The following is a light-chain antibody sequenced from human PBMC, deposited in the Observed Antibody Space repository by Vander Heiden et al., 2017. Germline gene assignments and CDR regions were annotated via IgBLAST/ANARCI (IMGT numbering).Light chain of an antibody. V-gene: IGKV1-5*03. CDR2: QIS. CDR3: QQYSSYWT. CDR1: QTISRW. Sequence: DIRMTQSPSTLSASVGDRVTITCRASQTISRWLAWYPQKPGKAPKLLIYQISTLESGVPARFSGSGSGTEFTLTISSLQPDDFATYFCQQYSSYWTFGQGTKVDIK. J-gene: IGKJ1*01.